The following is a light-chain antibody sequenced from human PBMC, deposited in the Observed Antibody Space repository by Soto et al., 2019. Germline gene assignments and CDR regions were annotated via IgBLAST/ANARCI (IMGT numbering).Light chain of an antibody. CDR3: QKYDSAPWT. J-gene: IGKJ1*01. V-gene: IGKV1-27*01. CDR2: AAS. CDR1: QGISSS. Sequence: DIQMTQSPSSLYASVGDSVTITCRASQGISSSLGGYQKNPGVVPKLLISAASTLHSGVTYRFTGSGSGTDFTLPISSRQPEAAATYYFQKYDSAPWTFGQGTKEEIK.